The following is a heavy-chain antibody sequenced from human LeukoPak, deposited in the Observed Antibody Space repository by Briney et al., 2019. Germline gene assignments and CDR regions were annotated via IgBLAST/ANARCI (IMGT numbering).Heavy chain of an antibody. J-gene: IGHJ6*03. CDR3: ASSITIFGVPRKFHMDV. CDR2: INPKNGGT. V-gene: IGHV1-2*02. D-gene: IGHD3-3*01. Sequence: ASVKVSCKASGYNFAHNIHWVRQAPGQGHEFMGWINPKNGGTKYAQNFQGRVTMTRDTSISTVYMELSSLGSDDTAVYYCASSITIFGVPRKFHMDVWGKGTTVTVSS. CDR1: GYNFAHN.